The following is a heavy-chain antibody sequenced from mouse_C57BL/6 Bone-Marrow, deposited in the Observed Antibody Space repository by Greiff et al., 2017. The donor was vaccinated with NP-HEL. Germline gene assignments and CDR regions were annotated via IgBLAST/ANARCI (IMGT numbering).Heavy chain of an antibody. D-gene: IGHD2-3*01. J-gene: IGHJ3*01. Sequence: QVQLKESGPGLVQPSQSLSITCTVSGFSLTSYGVHWVRQSPGKGLEWLGVIWSGGSTDYNAAFISRLSISKDNSKSQVFFKMNSLQADDTAIYYCARTVYDGYSAWFAYWGKGTLVTVSA. CDR1: GFSLTSYG. CDR3: ARTVYDGYSAWFAY. CDR2: IWSGGST. V-gene: IGHV2-2*01.